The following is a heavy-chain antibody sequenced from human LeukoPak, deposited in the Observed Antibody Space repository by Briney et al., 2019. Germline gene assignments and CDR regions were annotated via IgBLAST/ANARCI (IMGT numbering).Heavy chain of an antibody. V-gene: IGHV4-39*07. CDR1: GGSISSSSYY. J-gene: IGHJ4*02. Sequence: PSETLSLTCTVSGGSISSSSYYWGWIRQPPGKGLEWIGSIYYSGSAYYNPSLKSRVTISVDTSKNHFSLKLSSVTAADTAVYYCARGGYYYVDYWGQGTLVTVSS. D-gene: IGHD3-22*01. CDR3: ARGGYYYVDY. CDR2: IYYSGSA.